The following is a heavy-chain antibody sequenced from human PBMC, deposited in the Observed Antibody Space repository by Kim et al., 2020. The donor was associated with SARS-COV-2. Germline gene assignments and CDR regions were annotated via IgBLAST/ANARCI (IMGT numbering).Heavy chain of an antibody. Sequence: GGSLRLSCAASGFTFGDYAMHWVRQAPGKGLEWVSGISWNSGSIGYADSVKGRFTISRDNAKNSLYLQMNSLRAEDTALYYCAKTYCGGDCYSAFDYWGQGTLVTVSS. CDR2: ISWNSGSI. CDR1: GFTFGDYA. J-gene: IGHJ4*02. CDR3: AKTYCGGDCYSAFDY. V-gene: IGHV3-9*01. D-gene: IGHD2-21*02.